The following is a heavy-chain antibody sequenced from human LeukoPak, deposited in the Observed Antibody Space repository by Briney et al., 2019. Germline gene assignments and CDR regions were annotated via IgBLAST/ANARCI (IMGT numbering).Heavy chain of an antibody. CDR1: GGSFSGYY. CDR2: IYYSGST. V-gene: IGHV4-34*01. Sequence: SETLSLTCAVYGGSFSGYYWGWIRQPPGKGLEWIGSIYYSGSTWSSLKSRVTISIDTSKNKFSLKLSSVTAADTAVYYCARAGYSYGYVDYWGQGTLVTVSS. J-gene: IGHJ4*02. D-gene: IGHD5-18*01. CDR3: ARAGYSYGYVDY.